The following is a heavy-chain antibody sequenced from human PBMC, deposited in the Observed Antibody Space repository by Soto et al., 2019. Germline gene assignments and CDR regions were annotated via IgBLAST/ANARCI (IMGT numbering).Heavy chain of an antibody. V-gene: IGHV4-59*01. J-gene: IGHJ5*02. CDR1: GGSISNYY. CDR3: AKDSGYSYGSFRWFDP. Sequence: SDTLSLTCTVSGGSISNYYWSWIRQPPGRGLEWIGHIFYSGSTNYNPALKSRVTISVDTSKSQFSLKLSSVTAADTAVYYCAKDSGYSYGSFRWFDPWGQGTLVTVSS. CDR2: IFYSGST. D-gene: IGHD5-18*01.